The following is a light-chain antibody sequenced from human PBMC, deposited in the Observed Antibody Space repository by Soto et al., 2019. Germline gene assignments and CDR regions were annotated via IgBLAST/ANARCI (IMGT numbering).Light chain of an antibody. CDR1: QSVSSSY. V-gene: IGKV3-20*01. CDR3: PQYGSPPST. J-gene: IGKJ2*02. Sequence: EIVLTQSPGTLSLSPGERATLSCRASQSVSSSYLGWYQQKPCQAPRLLIYGASSRATGIPDRFSGSGSGTDFTLTIRRLEPEDFTVDHCPQYGSPPSTFGQGNKLEIK. CDR2: GAS.